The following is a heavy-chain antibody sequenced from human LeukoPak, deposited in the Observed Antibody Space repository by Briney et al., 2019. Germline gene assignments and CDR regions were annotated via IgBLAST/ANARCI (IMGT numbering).Heavy chain of an antibody. D-gene: IGHD1-20*01. CDR2: FYVRGNT. CDR3: ARELITKADAFDI. V-gene: IGHV4-4*07. J-gene: IGHJ3*02. CDR1: GGSISNYY. Sequence: SETLSLTCNVSGGSISNYYWSWIRQPAGKGLEWIGRFYVRGNTNYNPSLKSRVTMSVDTSKNQLSLKLTSVTAADTAVYYCARELITKADAFDIWGQGTMVTVSS.